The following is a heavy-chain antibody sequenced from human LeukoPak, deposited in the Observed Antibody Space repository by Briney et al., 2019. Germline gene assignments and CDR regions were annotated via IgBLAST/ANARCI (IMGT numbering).Heavy chain of an antibody. CDR1: GGSIIGEY. CDR2: IYTSGTT. J-gene: IGHJ4*02. Sequence: PSETLSLTCTVSGGSIIGEYWSWVRQPAGKGLEWIGRIYTSGTTTYNPSLKSRVTMSVDTSNNQFSLKLTSVTAADTAVYYCARSGSAYDQPFDYWGQGTLVTVSS. V-gene: IGHV4-4*07. CDR3: ARSGSAYDQPFDY. D-gene: IGHD5-12*01.